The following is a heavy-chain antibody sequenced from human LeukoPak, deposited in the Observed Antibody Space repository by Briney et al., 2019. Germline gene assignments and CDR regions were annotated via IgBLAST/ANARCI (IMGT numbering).Heavy chain of an antibody. V-gene: IGHV5-51*01. J-gene: IGHJ1*01. CDR1: GYTFNTYW. D-gene: IGHD6-19*01. CDR2: IYPGDSET. CDR3: ARLSSGWEKRYFEH. Sequence: GESLKISCECSGYTFNTYWIVWVRQMPGRGLEWMGVIYPGDSETFYSPSFEGQVTISVDRSIKTAYLQWSSLKSSDTAMYYCARLSSGWEKRYFEHWGQGTLITVSS.